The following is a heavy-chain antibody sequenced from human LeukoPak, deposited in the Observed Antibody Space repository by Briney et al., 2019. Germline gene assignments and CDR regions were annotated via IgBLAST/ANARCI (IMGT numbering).Heavy chain of an antibody. CDR1: GLTFSSYS. Sequence: GGSLRLSCAASGLTFSSYSMNWVRQAPGKGLEWVSYISSSSSTINYADSVKGRFTISRDNAKNSLYLQMNSLRAEDTAVYYCARVIAVAGLMSHFDYWGQGTLVTVSS. CDR3: ARVIAVAGLMSHFDY. CDR2: ISSSSSTI. D-gene: IGHD6-19*01. V-gene: IGHV3-48*04. J-gene: IGHJ4*02.